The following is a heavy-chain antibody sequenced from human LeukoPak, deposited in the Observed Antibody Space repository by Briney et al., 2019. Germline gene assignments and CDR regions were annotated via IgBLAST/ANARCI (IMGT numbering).Heavy chain of an antibody. V-gene: IGHV4-4*02. D-gene: IGHD4-17*01. CDR3: ARDFGDYEGLGYYFDY. J-gene: IGHJ4*02. Sequence: SGTLSLTCAVSGGSISTRNWWRWVRQPPGNGLEWIGEIYHSGITNYNPSLRSRVTISVDKSKNQFSLNLSSVTAADTAVYYCARDFGDYEGLGYYFDYWGQGTLVTVSS. CDR2: IYHSGIT. CDR1: GGSISTRNW.